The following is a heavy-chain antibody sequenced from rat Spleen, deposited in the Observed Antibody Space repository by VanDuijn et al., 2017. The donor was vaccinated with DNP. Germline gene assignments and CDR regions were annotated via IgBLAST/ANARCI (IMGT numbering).Heavy chain of an antibody. CDR2: ITTNGGST. CDR3: ARHSNLYYYSALDY. D-gene: IGHD1-1*01. Sequence: EVHLVETGGGLVQPGRSLKLSCVASGFTFNNYWMTWIRQVPGKGLEWVASITTNGGSTYYPDSVKGRFTLSRDNAKSTLYLQMNSLRSEDMATYYCARHSNLYYYSALDYWGQGVMVTVSS. J-gene: IGHJ2*01. CDR1: GFTFNNYW. V-gene: IGHV5-31*01.